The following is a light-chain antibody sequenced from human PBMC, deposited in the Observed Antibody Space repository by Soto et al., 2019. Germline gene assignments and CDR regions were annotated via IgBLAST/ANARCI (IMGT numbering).Light chain of an antibody. CDR2: AAS. CDR1: QGSSNY. CDR3: QKYNSPPLT. Sequence: DIQMTQSPSSLSASVGDRVTITCRAGQGSSNYLAWYQQKPGKVPKLLIDAASTLQSGVPARFSGSGSGTDFTLTISSLQPEDVATYYCQKYNSPPLTFGGGTKVEIK. J-gene: IGKJ4*01. V-gene: IGKV1-27*01.